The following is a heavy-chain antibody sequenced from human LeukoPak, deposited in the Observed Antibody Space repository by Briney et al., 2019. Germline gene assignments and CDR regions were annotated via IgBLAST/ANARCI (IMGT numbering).Heavy chain of an antibody. CDR1: GYTFTSYA. CDR3: ASPGGKHSSGKYYYYGMDV. V-gene: IGHV7-4-1*02. D-gene: IGHD6-19*01. Sequence: ASVKVSCKASGYTFTSYAMNWVRQAPGQGLEWMGWINTNTGNPTYAQGFTGRFVFSLDTSVSTAYLQISSLKAEDTAVYYCASPGGKHSSGKYYYYGMDVWGQGTTVTVSS. J-gene: IGHJ6*02. CDR2: INTNTGNP.